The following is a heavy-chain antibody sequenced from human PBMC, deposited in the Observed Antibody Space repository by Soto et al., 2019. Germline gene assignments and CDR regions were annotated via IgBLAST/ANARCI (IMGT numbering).Heavy chain of an antibody. D-gene: IGHD4-17*01. V-gene: IGHV3-23*01. J-gene: IGHJ4*02. Sequence: GGSLRLSCAASGFTFSTYAMSWVRQAPGKGLEWVSTISSSAGTTYYADSVKGRFAISRDNPKNTLYLQMSSLRAEDTAVYYCATVRYGDYSVPHFDYWGQGTLVTVSS. CDR2: ISSSAGTT. CDR3: ATVRYGDYSVPHFDY. CDR1: GFTFSTYA.